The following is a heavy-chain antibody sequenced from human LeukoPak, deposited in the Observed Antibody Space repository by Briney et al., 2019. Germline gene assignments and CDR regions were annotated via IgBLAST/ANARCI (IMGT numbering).Heavy chain of an antibody. CDR3: AKAGYSSSWSFFNS. CDR2: TSGSGGST. V-gene: IGHV3-23*01. D-gene: IGHD6-13*01. J-gene: IGHJ4*02. Sequence: GGSLRLSRGVSGFTFSSYAMSWVRQAPGKGLEWVSTTSGSGGSTYYADSVKGRFTISRDNPKNTLSLQMSSLRAEDTAVYYCAKAGYSSSWSFFNSWGQGTLVTVSS. CDR1: GFTFSSYA.